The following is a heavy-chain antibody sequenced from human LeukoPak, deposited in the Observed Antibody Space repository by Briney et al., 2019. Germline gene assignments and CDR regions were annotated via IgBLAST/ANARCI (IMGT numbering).Heavy chain of an antibody. Sequence: GASVKVSCKASGYSFTSYGISWVRQAPGQGLEWMAWISGYNGNTNYAQKFQGRLTLTTDSSTNTAYMELSSLRSDDTAVYYCARATYDSSGYYRSFLDYWGQGTLVTVSS. CDR2: ISGYNGNT. J-gene: IGHJ4*02. CDR3: ARATYDSSGYYRSFLDY. CDR1: GYSFTSYG. D-gene: IGHD3-22*01. V-gene: IGHV1-18*01.